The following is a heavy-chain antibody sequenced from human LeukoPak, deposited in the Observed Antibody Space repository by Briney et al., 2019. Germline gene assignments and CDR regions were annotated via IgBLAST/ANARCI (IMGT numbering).Heavy chain of an antibody. D-gene: IGHD6-13*01. V-gene: IGHV4-4*07. CDR1: GGSISSYY. J-gene: IGHJ3*02. CDR2: IYTSGST. CDR3: ARDRPYSRRWSDAFDI. Sequence: PSETLSLTCTGSGGSISSYYWGWIRQPPGQGLEWMGRIYTSGSTNYNPSLKSRVTMSVGTSKNQLSLKLSSVTAADTAVYYWARDRPYSRRWSDAFDIWGQGTMVTVSS.